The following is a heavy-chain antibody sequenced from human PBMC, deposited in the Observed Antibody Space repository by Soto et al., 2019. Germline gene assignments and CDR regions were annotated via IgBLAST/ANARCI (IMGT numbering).Heavy chain of an antibody. Sequence: GASVKVSCKASGGTFSSYAISWVRQAPGQGLEWMGGIIHIFGTANYAQKFQGRVTITADESTSTAYMELSSLRSEDTAVYYCAARVGAMIVVAPPDYWGQGTLVTVSS. CDR1: GGTFSSYA. CDR2: IIHIFGTA. CDR3: AARVGAMIVVAPPDY. D-gene: IGHD3-22*01. J-gene: IGHJ4*02. V-gene: IGHV1-69*13.